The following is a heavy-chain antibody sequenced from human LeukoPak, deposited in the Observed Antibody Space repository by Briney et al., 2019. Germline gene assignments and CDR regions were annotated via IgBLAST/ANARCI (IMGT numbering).Heavy chain of an antibody. CDR1: GGSISSGDYY. J-gene: IGHJ5*02. D-gene: IGHD2-8*01. V-gene: IGHV4-61*08. Sequence: PSETLSLTCTVSGGSISSGDYYWSWIRQPPGKGLEWIGYIYYSGSTNYNPSLKSRVTISVDTSKNQFSLKLSSVTAADTAVYYCARARGDIVLMVYADNWFDPWGQGTLVTVSS. CDR3: ARARGDIVLMVYADNWFDP. CDR2: IYYSGST.